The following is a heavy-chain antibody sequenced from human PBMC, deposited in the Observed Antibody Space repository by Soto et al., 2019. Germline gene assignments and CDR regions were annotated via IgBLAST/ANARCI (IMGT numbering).Heavy chain of an antibody. D-gene: IGHD6-19*01. CDR1: GFTVSSNY. Sequence: EVQLVETGGGLIQPGGSLRLSCAASGFTVSSNYMSWVRQAPGKGLEWVSVIYSGGSTYYADSVKGRFTISRDNSKNTLYLQMISLRAEDTAVYYCAGPSSGWSAHTGPGYFDLWGRGTLVTVSS. CDR2: IYSGGST. J-gene: IGHJ2*01. V-gene: IGHV3-53*02. CDR3: AGPSSGWSAHTGPGYFDL.